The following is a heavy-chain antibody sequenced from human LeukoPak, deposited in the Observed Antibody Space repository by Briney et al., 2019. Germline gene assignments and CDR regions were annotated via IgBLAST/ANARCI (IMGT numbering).Heavy chain of an antibody. V-gene: IGHV3-66*01. D-gene: IGHD5-24*01. J-gene: IGHJ4*02. Sequence: PGGSLRLSCAVSGFIVSSNYMSWVRQAPGKGLEWVSVIYSGGGSSYGDSVKGRFTISRDNSKNTVYLQVNTLRAEDTAVYYSARGGDAYNLDDWGQGTLVTVSS. CDR2: IYSGGGS. CDR3: ARGGDAYNLDD. CDR1: GFIVSSNY.